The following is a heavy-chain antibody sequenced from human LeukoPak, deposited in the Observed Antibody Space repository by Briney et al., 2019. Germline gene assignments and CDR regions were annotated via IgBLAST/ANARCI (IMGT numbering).Heavy chain of an antibody. V-gene: IGHV1-69*04. CDR2: IIPILGIA. CDR3: ARAGSSSWYGQY. J-gene: IGHJ4*02. CDR1: GYTFTGYY. D-gene: IGHD6-13*01. Sequence: GASVKVSCKASGYTFTGYYIHWVRQAPGQGLEWMGRIIPILGIANYAQKFQGRVTITADKSTSTAYMELSSLRSEDTAVYYCARAGSSSWYGQYWGQGTLVTVSS.